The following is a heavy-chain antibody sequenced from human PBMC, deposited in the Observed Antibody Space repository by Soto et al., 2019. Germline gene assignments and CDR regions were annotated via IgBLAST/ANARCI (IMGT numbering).Heavy chain of an antibody. J-gene: IGHJ5*02. D-gene: IGHD3-22*01. CDR3: TKGTDFYDSARVSPNWFDH. Sequence: EVQLVESGGGLIQQGGYQRLSCAASGFTFSSSSMNWFRQAPGKGLEWVSYISMNGDNVYYADSVRGRFTISTYNAKGLLYLQMSSLRDEDTAVYYWTKGTDFYDSARVSPNWFDHWGQGSLVTV. CDR2: ISMNGDNV. V-gene: IGHV3-48*02. CDR1: GFTFSSSS.